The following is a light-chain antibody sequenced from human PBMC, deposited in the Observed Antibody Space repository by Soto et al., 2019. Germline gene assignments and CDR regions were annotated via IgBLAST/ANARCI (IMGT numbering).Light chain of an antibody. CDR2: DDS. CDR3: QSYDTSLSASV. Sequence: QLVLTQPPSVSGAPGQRVTISCTGANNAVHWYQQVPGTAPKLLIHDDSNRPSGVPDRFSGSNSGTSASLAITGLQAEDEADYYCQSYDTSLSASVFGGGTKVTVL. J-gene: IGLJ3*02. V-gene: IGLV1-40*01. CDR1: ANNA.